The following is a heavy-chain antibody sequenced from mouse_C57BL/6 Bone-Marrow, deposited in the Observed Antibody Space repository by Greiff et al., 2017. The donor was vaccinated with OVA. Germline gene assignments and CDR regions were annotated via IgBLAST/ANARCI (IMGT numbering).Heavy chain of an antibody. V-gene: IGHV10-1*01. CDR3: VEHGRVSGMFAY. CDR2: IRSKSNNYAT. J-gene: IGHJ3*01. Sequence: EVQRVESGGGLVQPKGSLKLSCAASGFSFNTYAMNWVRQAPGKGLEWVARIRSKSNNYATYYADSVKDRFTISRDDSESMLYLQMNNLKTEDTAMDYCVEHGRVSGMFAYWGQGTLVTVSA. D-gene: IGHD3-1*01. CDR1: GFSFNTYA.